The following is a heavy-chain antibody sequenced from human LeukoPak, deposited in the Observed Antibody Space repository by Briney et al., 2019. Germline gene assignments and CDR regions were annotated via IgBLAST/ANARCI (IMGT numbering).Heavy chain of an antibody. CDR1: GYSISSGYY. Sequence: SETLSLTCAVSGYSISSGYYWGWIRPPPGKGLEWIGSIYHSGSTYYNPSLKSRVTISVDTSKNQFSLKLSSVTAADTAVYYCASWGTVAGWKDAFDIWGQGTMVTVPS. CDR2: IYHSGST. J-gene: IGHJ3*02. D-gene: IGHD3-16*01. CDR3: ASWGTVAGWKDAFDI. V-gene: IGHV4-38-2*01.